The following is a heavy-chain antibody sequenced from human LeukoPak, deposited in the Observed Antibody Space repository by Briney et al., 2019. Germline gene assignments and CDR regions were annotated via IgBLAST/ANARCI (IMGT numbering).Heavy chain of an antibody. CDR3: ARGHSYGYTDYFDY. CDR2: IYYSGST. D-gene: IGHD5-18*01. Sequence: SETLSLTCTVSGGSISSYYWSWIRQPPGKGLEWIGYIYYSGSTNYNPSLKSRVTISVDTSENQFSLKLSSVTAADTAVYYCARGHSYGYTDYFDYWGQGTLVTVSS. V-gene: IGHV4-59*01. CDR1: GGSISSYY. J-gene: IGHJ4*02.